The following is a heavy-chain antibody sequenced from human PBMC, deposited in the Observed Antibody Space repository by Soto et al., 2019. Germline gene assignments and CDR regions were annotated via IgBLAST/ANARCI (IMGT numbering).Heavy chain of an antibody. D-gene: IGHD3-9*01. CDR1: RLTFSNYA. Sequence: GGSLRLSCAASRLTFSNYAMSWVRQAPGKGLEWVSTISATGGNTYYADSVKGRFTISRDNSKNTLFLQMNSLRAEDTAVYYCAKGDDILTGPIFDYWGQGNMVTVSS. J-gene: IGHJ4*02. V-gene: IGHV3-23*01. CDR2: ISATGGNT. CDR3: AKGDDILTGPIFDY.